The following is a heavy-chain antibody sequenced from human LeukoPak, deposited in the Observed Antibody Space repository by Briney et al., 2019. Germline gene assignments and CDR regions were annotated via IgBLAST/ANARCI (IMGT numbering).Heavy chain of an antibody. V-gene: IGHV1-18*01. J-gene: IGHJ4*01. CDR1: GYTFSNYG. CDR2: ITAYSGNR. Sequence: ASVKVSCKTSGYTFSNYGISWVRQAPGQGLEWMGWITAYSGNRLYAQRFQGRITLTTDTSTSTSYMELRSLEYDDTAIYYCARDNDKVVDHWGQGTLVTVSS. CDR3: ARDNDKVVDH. D-gene: IGHD1-1*01.